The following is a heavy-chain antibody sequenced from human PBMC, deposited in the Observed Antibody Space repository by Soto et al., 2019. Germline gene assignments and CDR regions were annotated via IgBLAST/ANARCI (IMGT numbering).Heavy chain of an antibody. D-gene: IGHD3-22*01. CDR2: IYHSGTT. CDR1: GASISSGGYS. Sequence: QLQLQESGSGLVKPSQTLSLTCAVSGASISSGGYSWSWIRQPPGKGLEWIGYIYHSGTTYYNPSLKSRATISIDTSKNQFSLKLSSVTAADTAMYYCARGHDSSDCWGQGTLVTVSS. J-gene: IGHJ4*02. V-gene: IGHV4-30-2*01. CDR3: ARGHDSSDC.